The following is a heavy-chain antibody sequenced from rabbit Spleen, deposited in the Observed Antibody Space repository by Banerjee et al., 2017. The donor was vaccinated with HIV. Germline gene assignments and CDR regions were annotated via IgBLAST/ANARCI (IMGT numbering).Heavy chain of an antibody. J-gene: IGHJ4*01. Sequence: QSLEESGGDLVKPGASLTLTCTASGFSFSAGYYMCWVRQAPGKGLEWIACIDVVKSGGTYYASWAKGRFTISKTSSTTVTLQVTSLTAADTATYFCARDAAGREDFNLWGPGTLVTVS. D-gene: IGHD4-2*01. CDR2: IDVVKSGGT. V-gene: IGHV1S40*01. CDR1: GFSFSAGYY. CDR3: ARDAAGREDFNL.